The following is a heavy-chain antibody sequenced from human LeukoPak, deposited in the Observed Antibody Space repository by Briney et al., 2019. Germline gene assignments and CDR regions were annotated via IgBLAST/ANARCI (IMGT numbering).Heavy chain of an antibody. V-gene: IGHV3-7*01. J-gene: IGHJ4*02. CDR1: GFTFSSYG. CDR3: VASWEYYYGSGSRPFDY. Sequence: GGSLRLSCAASGFTFSSYGMHWVRQAPGKGLEWVANLKQDGSEKYYVDSVKGRFTISRDNAKNSLYLQMNSLRAEDTAVYYCVASWEYYYGSGSRPFDYWGQGTLVTVSS. CDR2: LKQDGSEK. D-gene: IGHD3-10*01.